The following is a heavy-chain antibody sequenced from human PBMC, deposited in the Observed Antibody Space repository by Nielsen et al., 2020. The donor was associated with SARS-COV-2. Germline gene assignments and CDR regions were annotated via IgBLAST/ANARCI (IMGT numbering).Heavy chain of an antibody. Sequence: GESLKISCAASGFTFSSYAMSWVRQAPGKGLEWVSSISSSSSNKYYADSVKGRFTISRDNAKKSLYLQMDSLRAEDTAVYYCARDRTTLVRGALTTYNMDVWGKGTTVIVSS. J-gene: IGHJ6*03. CDR1: GFTFSSYA. CDR3: ARDRTTLVRGALTTYNMDV. CDR2: ISSSSSNK. V-gene: IGHV3-48*04. D-gene: IGHD3-10*01.